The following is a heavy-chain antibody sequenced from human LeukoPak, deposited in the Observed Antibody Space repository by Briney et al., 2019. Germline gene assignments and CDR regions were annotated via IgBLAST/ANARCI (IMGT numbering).Heavy chain of an antibody. Sequence: SETLSLTCTVSGGSISSYYWSWIRQPPGKGLEWIGYIYYSGSTNYNPSLKSRVAISVDTSKNQFSLKLSSVTAADTAVYYCARGAMVRGVIMGFDYWGQGTLVTVSS. CDR2: IYYSGST. D-gene: IGHD3-10*01. V-gene: IGHV4-59*01. CDR1: GGSISSYY. J-gene: IGHJ4*02. CDR3: ARGAMVRGVIMGFDY.